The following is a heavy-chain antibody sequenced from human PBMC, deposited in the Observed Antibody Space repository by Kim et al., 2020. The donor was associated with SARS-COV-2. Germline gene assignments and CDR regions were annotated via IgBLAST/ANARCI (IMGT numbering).Heavy chain of an antibody. V-gene: IGHV1-46*01. D-gene: IGHD2-21*02. J-gene: IGHJ4*02. CDR2: INPSGGST. CDR1: GYTFTSYY. CDR3: ARRRVPSGYCGGDCYSWGYDY. Sequence: ASVKVSCKASGYTFTSYYMHWVRQAPGQGLEWMGIINPSGGSTSYAQKFQGRVTMTRDTSTSTVYMELSSLRSEDTAVYYCARRRVPSGYCGGDCYSWGYDYWGQGTLVTVSS.